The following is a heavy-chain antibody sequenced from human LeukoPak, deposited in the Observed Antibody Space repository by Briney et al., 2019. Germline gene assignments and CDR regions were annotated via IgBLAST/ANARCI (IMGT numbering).Heavy chain of an antibody. CDR2: ISYDGSNK. J-gene: IGHJ4*02. Sequence: PGGSLRRSCSASGFTFSSYAMHWVRQAPGKGLEWVAIISYDGSNKYYADSVKGRFTISRDNSKNTLYLQMNSLRAEDTAVYYCAREGGYWGQGTLVTVSS. V-gene: IGHV3-30-3*01. CDR1: GFTFSSYA. D-gene: IGHD2-15*01. CDR3: AREGGY.